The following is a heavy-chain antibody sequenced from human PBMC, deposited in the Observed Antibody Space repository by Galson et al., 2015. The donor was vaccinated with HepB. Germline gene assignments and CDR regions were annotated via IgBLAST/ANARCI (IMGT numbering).Heavy chain of an antibody. D-gene: IGHD3-10*01. J-gene: IGHJ6*02. CDR2: ISAYNGNT. V-gene: IGHV1-18*04. CDR1: GYTFTSYG. Sequence: QSGAEVKKPGASVKVSCKASGYTFTSYGISWVRQAPGQGLEWMGWISAYNGNTNYAQKLQGRVTMTTDTSTSTAYMELRSLRSDDTAVYYCARDRARRPHQLLLWFGAGGMDVWGQGTTVTVSS. CDR3: ARDRARRPHQLLLWFGAGGMDV.